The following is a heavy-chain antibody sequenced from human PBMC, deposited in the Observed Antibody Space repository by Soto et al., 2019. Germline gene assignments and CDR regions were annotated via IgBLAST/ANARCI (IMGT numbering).Heavy chain of an antibody. CDR2: ISAYNGNT. V-gene: IGHV1-18*04. CDR3: ARTRLNGFDP. Sequence: ASVKVSCKASGYTFTSYGISWVRQAPGQGLEWMGWISAYNGNTKYSQKFQGRVTITRDTSASTAYMELSSLRSEDTAVYYCARTRLNGFDPWGQGTLVTVSS. CDR1: GYTFTSYG. J-gene: IGHJ5*02. D-gene: IGHD6-19*01.